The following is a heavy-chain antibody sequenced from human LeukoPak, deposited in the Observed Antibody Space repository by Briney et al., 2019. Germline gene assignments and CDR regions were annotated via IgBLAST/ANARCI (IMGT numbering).Heavy chain of an antibody. CDR2: IYYSGST. V-gene: IGHV4-39*07. D-gene: IGHD1-1*01. CDR3: ARVDSNWNYCDY. J-gene: IGHJ4*02. Sequence: PSETLSLTCTVSGGSISSSSYYWGWIRQPPGKGLEWIGSIYYSGSTYYNPSLKSRVTISVDTSKNQFSLKLSSVTAADTAVYYCARVDSNWNYCDYWGQGTLVTVSS. CDR1: GGSISSSSYY.